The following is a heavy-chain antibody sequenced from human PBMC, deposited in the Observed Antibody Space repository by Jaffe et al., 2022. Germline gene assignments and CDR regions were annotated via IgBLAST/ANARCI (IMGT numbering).Heavy chain of an antibody. CDR3: TTDLLGYCSGGSCYSLGSARRGGDY. D-gene: IGHD2-15*01. Sequence: EVQLVESGGGLVKPGGSLRLSCAASGFTFSNAWMSWVRQAPGKGLEWVGRIKSKTDGGTTDYAAPVKGRFTISRDDSKNTLYLQMNSLKTEDTAVYYCTTDLLGYCSGGSCYSLGSARRGGDYWGQGTLVTVSS. CDR2: IKSKTDGGTT. V-gene: IGHV3-15*01. CDR1: GFTFSNAW. J-gene: IGHJ4*02.